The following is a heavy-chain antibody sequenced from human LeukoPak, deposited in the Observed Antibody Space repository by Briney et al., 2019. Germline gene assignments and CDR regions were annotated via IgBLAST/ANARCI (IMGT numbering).Heavy chain of an antibody. D-gene: IGHD6-13*01. V-gene: IGHV4-31*03. CDR1: GGSISSGDYC. CDR3: ARTIVAAAAFDY. Sequence: SETLSLTCTVSGGSISSGDYCLSWIRQRPGKGLEWIGNIYHSGSTYYNPSLKSRLTVSVDTSKNHFSLNLSSVTAADTAVYFCARTIVAAAAFDYWGQGPLVTVSS. CDR2: IYHSGST. J-gene: IGHJ4*02.